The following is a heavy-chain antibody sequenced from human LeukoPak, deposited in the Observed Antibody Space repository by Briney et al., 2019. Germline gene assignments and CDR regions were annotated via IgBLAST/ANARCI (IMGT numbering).Heavy chain of an antibody. V-gene: IGHV3-7*01. J-gene: IGHJ4*02. CDR1: GFTFRNRW. CDR2: TGQYDHDS. Sequence: GGSLRLSCEGSGFTFRNRWAAWVRQAPGKGLEWVASTGQYDHDSYYVDSVRGRFTISRDFAKISLFLQMNSLRVDDSAVYYCAAGGAPGRFDYWGRGALVTVSS. CDR3: AAGGAPGRFDY. D-gene: IGHD6-13*01.